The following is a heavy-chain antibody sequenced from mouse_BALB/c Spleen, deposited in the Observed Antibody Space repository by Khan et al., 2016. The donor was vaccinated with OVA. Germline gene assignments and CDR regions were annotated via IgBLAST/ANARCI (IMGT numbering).Heavy chain of an antibody. CDR2: ISSTGST. V-gene: IGHV3-2*02. CDR1: GYSITSDYA. D-gene: IGHD2-13*01. CDR3: ARSLYYSDSYAMDY. J-gene: IGHJ4*01. Sequence: EVQLQESGPGLVKPSQSLSLTCTVTGYSITSDYAWNWIRQFPENKLEWMGYISSTGSTSYNPSLKSRISITRDTSKNQFFLHLNSVTTEDTATYYCARSLYYSDSYAMDYWGQGTSVTVSS.